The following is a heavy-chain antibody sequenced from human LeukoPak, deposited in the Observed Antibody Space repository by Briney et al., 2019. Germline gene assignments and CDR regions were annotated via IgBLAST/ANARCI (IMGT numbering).Heavy chain of an antibody. J-gene: IGHJ4*02. V-gene: IGHV1-18*01. D-gene: IGHD3-16*01. CDR2: ISAYNGNT. CDR3: ARPGELLPFDY. Sequence: GASVKVSCKDSGYTFTSYGISWVRLAPGQGLEWMGWISAYNGNTKYAQKLQGRVSMTTDTSTSTAYMELRSLRSDDTAVYYCARPGELLPFDYWGQGTLVTVSS. CDR1: GYTFTSYG.